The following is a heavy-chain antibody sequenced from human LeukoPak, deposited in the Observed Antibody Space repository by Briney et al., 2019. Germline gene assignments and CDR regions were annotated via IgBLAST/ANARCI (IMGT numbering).Heavy chain of an antibody. CDR1: GYTFTGDY. CDR2: INPNSGGT. J-gene: IGHJ5*02. V-gene: IGHV1-2*02. Sequence: ASVKVSCKASGYTFTGDYMHWVRQAPGHGLEWMGWINPNSGGTNYAQKFQGRVTMTRDTSISTAYMELSRLRSDDTAVYYCARDLRVGWPSPYNWFDPWGQGTLVTVSS. CDR3: ARDLRVGWPSPYNWFDP. D-gene: IGHD1-26*01.